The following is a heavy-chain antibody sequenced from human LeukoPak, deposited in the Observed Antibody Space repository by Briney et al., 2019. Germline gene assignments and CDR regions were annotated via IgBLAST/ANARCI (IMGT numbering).Heavy chain of an antibody. CDR1: GGTFSSYA. CDR3: ARLYYDFWSGYYSYYFDY. D-gene: IGHD3-3*01. CDR2: IIPIFGTA. J-gene: IGHJ4*02. Sequence: RASVKVSCTASGGTFSSYAISWVRQAPGQGLEWMGGIIPIFGTANYAQKFQGRVTITADESTSTAYMELSSLRSEDTAVYYCARLYYDFWSGYYSYYFDYWGQGTLVTVSS. V-gene: IGHV1-69*01.